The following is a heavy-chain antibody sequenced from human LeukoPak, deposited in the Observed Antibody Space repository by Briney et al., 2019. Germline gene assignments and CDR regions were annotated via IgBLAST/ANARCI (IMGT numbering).Heavy chain of an antibody. CDR2: ISWDSRSK. V-gene: IGHV3-9*01. CDR1: GFTFEGYA. J-gene: IGHJ6*03. CDR3: AKEPSGNYYMDV. Sequence: GGSLRLSCAASGFTFEGYAMHWVRQAPGRGLEWVSGISWDSRSKTYADSVKGRFTISRDNAKNSLYLQMNSLRGEDTALYYCAKEPSGNYYMDVWGKGTTVTVSS.